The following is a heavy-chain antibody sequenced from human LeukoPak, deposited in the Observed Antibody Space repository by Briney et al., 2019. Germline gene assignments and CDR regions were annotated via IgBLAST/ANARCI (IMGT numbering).Heavy chain of an antibody. V-gene: IGHV3-23*01. CDR1: GFTFSSYA. Sequence: PGGSLRLSCAASGFTFSSYAMSWVRQAPGKGLDWVSAISAGGGSTYYGDSVKGRFTISRDNSKNTLYLQMNSLRAEDTAIYYCAKESANWGYNWFDPWGQGTLVTVSS. CDR2: ISAGGGST. D-gene: IGHD7-27*01. CDR3: AKESANWGYNWFDP. J-gene: IGHJ5*02.